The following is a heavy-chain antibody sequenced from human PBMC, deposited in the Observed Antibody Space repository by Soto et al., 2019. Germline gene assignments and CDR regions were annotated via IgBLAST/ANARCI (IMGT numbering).Heavy chain of an antibody. CDR2: IDPSDSYT. CDR1: GYTFTRYW. CDR3: ARHDPDLWPLDS. D-gene: IGHD3-10*01. J-gene: IGHJ4*02. Sequence: GESLKISCEGSGYTFTRYWISWVRQMPGKGLEWMGRIDPSDSYTNYSPSFEGHVTFSVDKSTGTAYLQWTSLKASDTAIYYCARHDPDLWPLDSWGQGTLVTVSS. V-gene: IGHV5-10-1*01.